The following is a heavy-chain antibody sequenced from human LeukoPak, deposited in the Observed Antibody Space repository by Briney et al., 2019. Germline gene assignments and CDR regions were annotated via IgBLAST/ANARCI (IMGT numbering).Heavy chain of an antibody. CDR1: GFTFTSYS. Sequence: PGGSLRLSCAASGFTFTSYSMNWVRQAPGKGLEWVSTISGGGGSTYYADSVKGRFTIPRDNSKNTLYLQVNSLRAEDTAVYYCAKGGKWDVTPFDYWGRGTLVTVSS. CDR3: AKGGKWDVTPFDY. D-gene: IGHD1-26*01. J-gene: IGHJ4*02. CDR2: ISGGGGST. V-gene: IGHV3-23*01.